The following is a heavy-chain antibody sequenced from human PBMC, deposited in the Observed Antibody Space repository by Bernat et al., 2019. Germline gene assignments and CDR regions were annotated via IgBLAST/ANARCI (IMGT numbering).Heavy chain of an antibody. D-gene: IGHD1-26*01. V-gene: IGHV3-30*03. CDR3: ARDRTVGATAQDF. CDR1: GFTFSNYG. CDR2: TSDDGNYK. Sequence: QVQLLESGGGVVLPGRSLTLSCATSGFTFSNYGIHWVRQAPGKGLEWVAFTSDDGNYKYYADAVKGRITISRETSNNTVILQMNSLRGEDTAVYFCARDRTVGATAQDFWGQGTLVTISS. J-gene: IGHJ4*02.